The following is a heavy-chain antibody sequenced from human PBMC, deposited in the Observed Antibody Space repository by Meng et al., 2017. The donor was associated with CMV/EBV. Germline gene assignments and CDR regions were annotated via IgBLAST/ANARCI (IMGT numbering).Heavy chain of an antibody. V-gene: IGHV3-48*04. J-gene: IGHJ4*02. CDR3: WRFGVSQGFDY. CDR1: GFTFSSYS. CDR2: ISSSSSTI. D-gene: IGHD3-10*01. Sequence: AGSLRLSCAASGFTFSSYSMNWVRQAPGKGLEWVSYISSSSSTIYYADSVKGRFTISRDNAKNSLYLQMNSLRAEDTAVYYCWRFGVSQGFDYWGQGTLVTVSS.